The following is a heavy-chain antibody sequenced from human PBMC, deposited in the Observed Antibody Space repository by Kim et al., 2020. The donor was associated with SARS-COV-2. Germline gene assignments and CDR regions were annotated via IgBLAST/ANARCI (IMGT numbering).Heavy chain of an antibody. Sequence: GGSLRLSCSASGFIFSRFDMSWVRQAPGRGLEWVSTVSGSGAKTDYADSVKGRLSVSSDNSKDTLFLHMNSLRAEDTAIYYCAKTLTVGTAAAMDAWGKGILVTVPS. CDR3: AKTLTVGTAAAMDA. D-gene: IGHD2-21*02. V-gene: IGHV3-23*01. CDR1: GFIFSRFD. CDR2: VSGSGAKT. J-gene: IGHJ5*02.